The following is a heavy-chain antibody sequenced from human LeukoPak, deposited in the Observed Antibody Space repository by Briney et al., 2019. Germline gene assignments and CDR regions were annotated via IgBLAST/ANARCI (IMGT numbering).Heavy chain of an antibody. D-gene: IGHD3-10*01. CDR3: ARGYYYGSGSYYKPDFDY. CDR2: INHSGST. V-gene: IGHV4-34*01. J-gene: IGHJ4*02. Sequence: PSETLSLTCAVYGGSFSGYYWSWIRQPPGKGLEWIGEINHSGSTNYNPSLKSRVTISVDTSKNQFSLKLSSVTAADTAVYYCARGYYYGSGSYYKPDFDYWGQGTLVSV. CDR1: GGSFSGYY.